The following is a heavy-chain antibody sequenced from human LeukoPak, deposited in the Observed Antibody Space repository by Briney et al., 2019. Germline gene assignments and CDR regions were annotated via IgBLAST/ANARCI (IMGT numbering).Heavy chain of an antibody. CDR1: GFTFSSYG. J-gene: IGHJ4*02. CDR2: ISGSGGST. V-gene: IGHV3-23*01. Sequence: GGSLRLSCAASGFTFSSYGMSWVRQAPGKGLEWVSAISGSGGSTYYADSVKGRFTISRDNSKNTLYLQMNSLRAEDTAVYYCAKDLGAPGRYSFDYWGRETLVPVSS. CDR3: AKDLGAPGRYSFDY.